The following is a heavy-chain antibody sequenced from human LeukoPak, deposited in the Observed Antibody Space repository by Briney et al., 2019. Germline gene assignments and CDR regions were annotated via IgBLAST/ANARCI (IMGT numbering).Heavy chain of an antibody. D-gene: IGHD6-19*01. CDR3: ARGSGSGWPLDR. Sequence: PGGSVRLSCAASGVIVSRNFTSWVRQAPGKGLQWVAIMYAGGTTDYSESVRGRFYISRDTSNNTLSLQMNSLRAEDTAVYYCARGSGSGWPLDRWGQGTLVTVSS. CDR1: GVIVSRNF. V-gene: IGHV3-53*01. J-gene: IGHJ5*02. CDR2: MYAGGTT.